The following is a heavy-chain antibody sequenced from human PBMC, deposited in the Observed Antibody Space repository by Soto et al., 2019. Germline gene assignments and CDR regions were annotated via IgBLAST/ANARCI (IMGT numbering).Heavy chain of an antibody. V-gene: IGHV3-30*18. CDR2: ISYDGSNK. CDR1: GFTFSSYG. D-gene: IGHD6-19*01. Sequence: SGRSLRLSCAASGFTFSSYGMHWARQAPGKGLEWVAVISYDGSNKYYADSVKGRFTISRDNSKNTLFLQMSSLRAEDTAVYYCVKDGSSGWPDYSGMDVWGQGTTVTVPS. J-gene: IGHJ6*02. CDR3: VKDGSSGWPDYSGMDV.